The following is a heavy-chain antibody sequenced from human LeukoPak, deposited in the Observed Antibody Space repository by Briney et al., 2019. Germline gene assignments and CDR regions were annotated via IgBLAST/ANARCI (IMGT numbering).Heavy chain of an antibody. V-gene: IGHV4-61*01. Sequence: SETLSLTCTVSGGSISSSSYYWGWLRQPPGKGLEWIGYIYYSGSTNYNPSLKSRVTISVDTSKNQFSLKLSSVTAADTAVYYCARDVGWFDYWGQGTLVTVSS. CDR1: GGSISSSSYY. CDR3: ARDVGWFDY. J-gene: IGHJ4*02. CDR2: IYYSGST. D-gene: IGHD2-15*01.